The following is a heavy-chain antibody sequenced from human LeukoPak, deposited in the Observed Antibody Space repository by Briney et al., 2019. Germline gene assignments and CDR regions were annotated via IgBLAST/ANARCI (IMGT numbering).Heavy chain of an antibody. D-gene: IGHD2-8*01. Sequence: VKVSCKASGYTFTSYDINWVRQATGQGLEWMGWMNPNSGNTGYAQKFQGRVTMTRNTSISTAYMELSSLRSEDTAVYYCAREERYCTNGVCLFDYWGQGTLVTVSS. CDR1: GYTFTSYD. CDR3: AREERYCTNGVCLFDY. V-gene: IGHV1-8*01. CDR2: MNPNSGNT. J-gene: IGHJ4*02.